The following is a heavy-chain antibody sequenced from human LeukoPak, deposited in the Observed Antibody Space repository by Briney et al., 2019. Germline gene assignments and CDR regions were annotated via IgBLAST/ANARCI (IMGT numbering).Heavy chain of an antibody. CDR1: RFTFSNYG. J-gene: IGHJ4*02. CDR2: ISGSGDST. CDR3: ASWGEGALDN. Sequence: PGGSLRLSCAASRFTFSNYGMSWVRQAPGKGLEWVSSISGSGDSTYYADSVQGRFTISRDNSKNTLYLQMNSLRVEDTGVYYCASWGEGALDNWGQGTLVTVSS. V-gene: IGHV3-23*01. D-gene: IGHD1-26*01.